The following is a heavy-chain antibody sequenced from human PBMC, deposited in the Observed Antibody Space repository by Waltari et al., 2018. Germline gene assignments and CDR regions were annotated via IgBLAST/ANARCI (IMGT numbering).Heavy chain of an antibody. V-gene: IGHV3-53*01. CDR3: ARVLRYNWNEYDY. D-gene: IGHD1-20*01. CDR1: GFDVSSKY. CDR2: LARDDGA. J-gene: IGHJ4*02. Sequence: EVQLVESGGGFFQPGGSLRLSCAASGFDVSSKYMSWVRQAPGKGLEWVPVLARDDGAFYADSVRGRFIVSRDNSRNTLGLQMNNLRAEDTAVYYCARVLRYNWNEYDYWGPGTLVTVSS.